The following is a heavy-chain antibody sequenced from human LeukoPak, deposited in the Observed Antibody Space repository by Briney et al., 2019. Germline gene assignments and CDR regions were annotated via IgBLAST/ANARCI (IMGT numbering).Heavy chain of an antibody. CDR3: ARGSIAARNWFDP. CDR2: IYYSGST. CDR1: GGSISSSNYY. Sequence: SETLSLTCTVSGGSISSSNYYWGWIRQPPGKGLEWIGSIYYSGSTYYNASLKSRVTISVDTSKNQFPLKLSSVTAADTAVYYCARGSIAARNWFDPWGQGTLVTVSS. J-gene: IGHJ5*02. V-gene: IGHV4-39*01. D-gene: IGHD6-6*01.